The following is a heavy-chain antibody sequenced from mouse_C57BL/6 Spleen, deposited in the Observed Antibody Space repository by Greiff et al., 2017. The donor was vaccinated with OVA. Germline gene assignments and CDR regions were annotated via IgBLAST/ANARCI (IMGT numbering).Heavy chain of an antibody. J-gene: IGHJ2*01. CDR3: ARHSFSYYFDY. V-gene: IGHV5-9*01. CDR1: GFTFSSYT. Sequence: EVQLQESGGGLVKPGGSLKLSCAASGFTFSSYTMSWVRQTPEKRLEWVATISGGGGNTYYPDSVKGRFTISRDNAKNTLYLQMSSLRSEDTALYYCARHSFSYYFDYWGQGTTLTVSS. CDR2: ISGGGGNT.